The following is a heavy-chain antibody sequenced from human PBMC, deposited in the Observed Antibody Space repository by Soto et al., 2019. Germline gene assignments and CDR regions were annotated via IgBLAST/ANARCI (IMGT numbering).Heavy chain of an antibody. D-gene: IGHD6-6*01. V-gene: IGHV4-59*01. CDR3: ARGLVAARVFDY. CDR2: IYYSGST. Sequence: TSETLSLTCTVSGGSISSYYWSWIRQPPGKGLEWIGYIYYSGSTNYNPSLKSRVTISVDTSKNQFSLKLSSVTAADTAVYYCARGLVAARVFDYWGQGTLVTV. J-gene: IGHJ4*02. CDR1: GGSISSYY.